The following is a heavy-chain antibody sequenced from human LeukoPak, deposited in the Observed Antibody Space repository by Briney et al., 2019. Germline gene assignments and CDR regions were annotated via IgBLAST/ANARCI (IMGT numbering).Heavy chain of an antibody. Sequence: ASVKVSCKASGYTFTGYYIHWVRQAPGQGLEWMGWINPNSGGTENAQKSQGRVTMTRDSSISTAYLELRRLKSDDTAVYYCARGPDPDYGNPYYFDYWGQGTLVTVSS. CDR2: INPNSGGT. V-gene: IGHV1-2*02. CDR1: GYTFTGYY. D-gene: IGHD4-11*01. CDR3: ARGPDPDYGNPYYFDY. J-gene: IGHJ4*02.